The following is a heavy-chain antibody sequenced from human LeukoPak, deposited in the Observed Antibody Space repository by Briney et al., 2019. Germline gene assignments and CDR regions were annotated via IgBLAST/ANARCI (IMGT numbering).Heavy chain of an antibody. CDR1: GFPFSTYY. Sequence: GGSLRLSCTVSGFPFSTYYMGWLRQPPGEGLEWVAMINSDGSDKSYVDSLKGRFTISRDNAKNSLFLQMSTLTAEDTALYYCAFLVREPQHWGRGTLVTVSS. D-gene: IGHD3-10*01. J-gene: IGHJ1*01. CDR3: AFLVREPQH. V-gene: IGHV3-7*01. CDR2: INSDGSDK.